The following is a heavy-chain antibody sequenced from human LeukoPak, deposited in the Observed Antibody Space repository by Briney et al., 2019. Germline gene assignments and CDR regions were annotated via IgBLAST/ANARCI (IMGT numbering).Heavy chain of an antibody. Sequence: PGGSLRLSCAASGFTFRSYEMNWVRQAPGKGLEWVSAISGSGGSTYYADSVKGRFTISRDNSKNTLYLQMNSLRAEDTAVYYCAKSFNSAARPFDYWGQGTLVTVSS. V-gene: IGHV3-23*01. J-gene: IGHJ4*02. CDR2: ISGSGGST. D-gene: IGHD6-6*01. CDR1: GFTFRSYE. CDR3: AKSFNSAARPFDY.